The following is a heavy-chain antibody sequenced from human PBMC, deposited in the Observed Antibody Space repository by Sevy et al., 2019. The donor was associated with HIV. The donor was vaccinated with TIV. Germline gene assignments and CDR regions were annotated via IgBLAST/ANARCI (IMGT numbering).Heavy chain of an antibody. V-gene: IGHV3-72*01. CDR2: TRNKADSYTT. CDR1: GFTFSDHY. CDR3: ATHAGIAAAGRVFDY. J-gene: IGHJ4*02. D-gene: IGHD6-13*01. Sequence: GGSLRLSCAASGFTFSDHYMEWVRQAPGKGLEWVGRTRNKADSYTTEYAASVKGRFTISRDDSKNSLYLQMNSLKTEDTAVYYCATHAGIAAAGRVFDYWGQGCLVTVS.